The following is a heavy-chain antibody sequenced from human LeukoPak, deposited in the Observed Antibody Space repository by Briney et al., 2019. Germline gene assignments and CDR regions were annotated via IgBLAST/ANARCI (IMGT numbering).Heavy chain of an antibody. CDR3: ARGWTALVTSNWFDP. CDR1: GGSISSYY. CDR2: IYYSGST. D-gene: IGHD5-18*01. V-gene: IGHV4-59*01. Sequence: PSETLSLTCTGSGGSISSYYWSWIRQPPGKGLERIGYIYYSGSTNYNPSLKSRVTISVDTSKNQFSLKLSSVTAADTAVYYCARGWTALVTSNWFDPWGQGTLVTVSS. J-gene: IGHJ5*02.